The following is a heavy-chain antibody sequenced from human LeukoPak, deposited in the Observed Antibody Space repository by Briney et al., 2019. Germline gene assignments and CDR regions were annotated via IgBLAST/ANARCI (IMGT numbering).Heavy chain of an antibody. V-gene: IGHV1-2*06. J-gene: IGHJ4*02. Sequence: ASVKVSCKASGYTFTSYDINWVRQATGQGLEWMGRINPNSGGTNYAQKFQGRVTMTRDTSVSTAYMELSSLRSDDTAVYYCARADTGDYWGQGTLVTVSS. CDR3: ARADTGDY. CDR1: GYTFTSYD. CDR2: INPNSGGT. D-gene: IGHD5-18*01.